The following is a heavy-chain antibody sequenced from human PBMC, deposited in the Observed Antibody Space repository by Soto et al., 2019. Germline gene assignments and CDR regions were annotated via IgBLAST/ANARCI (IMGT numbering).Heavy chain of an antibody. D-gene: IGHD6-13*01. V-gene: IGHV3-21*01. CDR3: AREVRAAGGPDGFDI. J-gene: IGHJ3*02. CDR1: GFTLSSYE. CDR2: ISSSNNYM. Sequence: PGGSLRLSCAASGFTLSSYEMNWVRQAPGKGLEWVSAISSSNNYMYYADSVKGRFTISRDSAKNSLHLQMNSLRAEDTAVYYCAREVRAAGGPDGFDIWGQGTKVTVSS.